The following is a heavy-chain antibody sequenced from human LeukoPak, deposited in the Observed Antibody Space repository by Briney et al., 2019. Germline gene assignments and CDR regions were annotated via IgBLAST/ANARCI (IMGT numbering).Heavy chain of an antibody. V-gene: IGHV3-11*01. CDR1: GFTFSDYY. J-gene: IGHJ6*02. CDR2: ISSSGSTI. Sequence: SGGSLRLSRAASGFTFSDYYMSWIRQAPGKGLEWVSYISSSGSTIYYADSVKGRFTISRDNAKNSLYLQMNSLRAEDTAVYYCARDLVVVSPLYYYYYGMDVWGQGTTVTVSS. D-gene: IGHD2-21*01. CDR3: ARDLVVVSPLYYYYYGMDV.